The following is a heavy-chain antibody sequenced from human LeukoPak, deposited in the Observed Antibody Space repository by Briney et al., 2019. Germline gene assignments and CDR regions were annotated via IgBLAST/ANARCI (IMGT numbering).Heavy chain of an antibody. Sequence: SETLSLTCTVSGGSISSFYWNWIRQPAGKELEWIGRIYTNGNTNYNPSLKSRVTISVDTSKNQFSLKLTSVTAADTAIYYCARRITIVGAKGSFDIWGQGTMVTVSS. J-gene: IGHJ3*02. CDR1: GGSISSFY. CDR2: IYTNGNT. V-gene: IGHV4-4*07. CDR3: ARRITIVGAKGSFDI. D-gene: IGHD1-26*01.